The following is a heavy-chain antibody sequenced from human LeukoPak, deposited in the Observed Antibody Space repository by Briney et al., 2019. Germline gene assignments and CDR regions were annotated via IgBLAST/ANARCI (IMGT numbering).Heavy chain of an antibody. CDR1: GVSISSGSYY. CDR3: ARGRTNWFDP. Sequence: TSETLSLTCTVSGVSISSGSYYWSWIRQPAGKGLEYIGRIYTSGSTSYNPSLKSRVTISVDTSKNQFSLKLSSVTAADTAVYYCARGRTNWFDPWGQGTLVTVSS. J-gene: IGHJ5*02. V-gene: IGHV4-61*02. CDR2: IYTSGST. D-gene: IGHD1/OR15-1a*01.